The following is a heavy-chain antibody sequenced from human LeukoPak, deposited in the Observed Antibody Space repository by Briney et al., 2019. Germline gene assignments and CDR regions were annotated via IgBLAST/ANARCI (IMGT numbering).Heavy chain of an antibody. J-gene: IGHJ6*04. V-gene: IGHV1-18*04. CDR1: GYTFTSYG. Sequence: GPVKVSCKASGYTFTSYGISWVRQAPGQGLEWMGWSSAYNGNTNYAQKLQGRVTMTTDTSTSTAYMELRSLRSDDTAVYYCAVLLGYCSSTSCLPWGMDVWGKGTTVTVSS. CDR2: SSAYNGNT. D-gene: IGHD2-2*01. CDR3: AVLLGYCSSTSCLPWGMDV.